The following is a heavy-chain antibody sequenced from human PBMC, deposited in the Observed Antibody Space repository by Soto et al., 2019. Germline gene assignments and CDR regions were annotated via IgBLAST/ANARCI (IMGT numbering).Heavy chain of an antibody. J-gene: IGHJ4*02. Sequence: QVQLVESGGGVVQPGRSLRLSCAASGFTFSSYAMHWVRQAPGKGLEWVAVISYDGSNKYYADSVKGRFTISRDNSKNTLYLQMNSLRAEDTAVYYCASSPFRRYYFDCWGQGTLVTVSS. CDR1: GFTFSSYA. V-gene: IGHV3-30-3*01. CDR3: ASSPFRRYYFDC. CDR2: ISYDGSNK.